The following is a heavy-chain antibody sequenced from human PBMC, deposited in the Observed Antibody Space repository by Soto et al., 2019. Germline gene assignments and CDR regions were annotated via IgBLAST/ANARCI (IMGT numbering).Heavy chain of an antibody. CDR2: IKGDVSSM. Sequence: EVQLVESGGGLVQAGESLRLSCEASGFTFSNYWMHWVRQVPGKGLVWVSRIKGDVSSMNYADSVKGRFTISRGNAKNTVFLQMDSLGAEDAAVYYCIRSIPGHYGSDVWGQGTMVTVSS. CDR1: GFTFSNYW. D-gene: IGHD3-10*01. J-gene: IGHJ3*01. V-gene: IGHV3-74*01. CDR3: IRSIPGHYGSDV.